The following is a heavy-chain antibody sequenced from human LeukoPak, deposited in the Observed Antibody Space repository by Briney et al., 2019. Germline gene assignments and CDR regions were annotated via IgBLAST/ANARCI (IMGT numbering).Heavy chain of an antibody. J-gene: IGHJ6*03. Sequence: GGSLRLSCAASGFTFSSYWMSWVRQAPGKGLEWAANIKQDGSEKYYVDSVKGRFTISRDNAKNSLYLQMNSLRAEDTAVYYCARGADFWSGYYNYYYYYYMDVWGKGTTVTVSS. V-gene: IGHV3-7*01. CDR2: IKQDGSEK. CDR3: ARGADFWSGYYNYYYYYYMDV. D-gene: IGHD3-3*01. CDR1: GFTFSSYW.